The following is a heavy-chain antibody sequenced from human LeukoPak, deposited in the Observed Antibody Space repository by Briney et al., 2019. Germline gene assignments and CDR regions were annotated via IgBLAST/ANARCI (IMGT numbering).Heavy chain of an antibody. CDR2: IYTSGST. CDR3: ARVTGSGSLTGNWFDP. D-gene: IGHD3-10*01. J-gene: IGHJ5*02. CDR1: GGSISSYY. V-gene: IGHV4-4*07. Sequence: SETLSLTCTVSGGSISSYYWSWIRQPAGKGLEWIGRIYTSGSTNYNPSLKSRVTMSVDTSKNQFSLKLSSVTAEDTAVYYCARVTGSGSLTGNWFDPWGQGTLVTVSS.